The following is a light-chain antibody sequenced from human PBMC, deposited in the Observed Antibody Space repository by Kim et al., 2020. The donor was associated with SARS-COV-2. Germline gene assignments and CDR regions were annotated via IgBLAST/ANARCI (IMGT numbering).Light chain of an antibody. CDR3: SSYTRSSTNYV. CDR1: SSDVGVNNY. CDR2: DVS. Sequence: ITISRTGTSSDVGVNNYVSWYQQRPGKAPKIMMYDVSNRPSGVSNRFSGAKSGNTASLTISGLQAEDEADYYCSSYTRSSTNYVFGTGTKVTVL. V-gene: IGLV2-14*03. J-gene: IGLJ1*01.